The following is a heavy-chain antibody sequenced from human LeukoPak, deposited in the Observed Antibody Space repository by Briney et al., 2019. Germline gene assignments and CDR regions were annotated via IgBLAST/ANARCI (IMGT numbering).Heavy chain of an antibody. D-gene: IGHD5-24*01. J-gene: IGHJ4*02. CDR1: GGSFSGYY. V-gene: IGHV4-34*01. Sequence: SETLSLTCAVYGGSFSGYYWIWIRQPPGKGLEWIGEINHSGSTNYNPSLKSRVTISVGTSKNQFSLKLSSVTAADTAVYYCARGSGERWLQYNDYWGQGTLVTVSS. CDR2: INHSGST. CDR3: ARGSGERWLQYNDY.